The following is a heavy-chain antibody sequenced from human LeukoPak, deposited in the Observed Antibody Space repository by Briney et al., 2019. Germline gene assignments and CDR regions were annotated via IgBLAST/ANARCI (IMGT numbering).Heavy chain of an antibody. CDR3: ARTMMIDGRGLGI. CDR1: GGTFSSYA. Sequence: SVKVSCKASGGTFSSYAISWVRQAPGQGLEWMGRIIPILGIANYAQKFQGRVTITADKSTSTAYMELSSLRSEDTAVYYCARTMMIDGRGLGIWGQGTMVTVSS. J-gene: IGHJ3*02. CDR2: IIPILGIA. V-gene: IGHV1-69*04. D-gene: IGHD3-22*01.